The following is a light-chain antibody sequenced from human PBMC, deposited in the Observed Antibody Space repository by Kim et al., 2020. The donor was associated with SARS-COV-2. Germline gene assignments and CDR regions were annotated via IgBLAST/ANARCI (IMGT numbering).Light chain of an antibody. CDR3: QAWDSSTASYV. Sequence: SYELTQPPSVSVSPGQTAIITCSGDKLGDKYACWYQQKPGQSPVLVIYQDSKRPSGIPERFSGSNSGNTATLTISGTQAMDEADYYCQAWDSSTASYVFGTGTKVTVL. CDR2: QDS. J-gene: IGLJ1*01. CDR1: KLGDKY. V-gene: IGLV3-1*01.